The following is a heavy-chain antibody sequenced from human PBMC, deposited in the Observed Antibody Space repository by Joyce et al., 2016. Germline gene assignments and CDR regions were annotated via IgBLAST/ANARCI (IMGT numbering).Heavy chain of an antibody. V-gene: IGHV1-69*01. J-gene: IGHJ4*02. CDR3: ARENGGY. CDR1: GGTFNTYP. CDR2: IIPVFGTS. Sequence: QVQLVQSGAEVKKPGSSVKVSCKTSGGTFNTYPINWVRRAPGQGLEWMGWIIPVFGTSNYAQKFQGRITITADDSTSTAYMELSSLRFEDTAVYYCARENGGYWGQGTLVTVSS. D-gene: IGHD3-10*01.